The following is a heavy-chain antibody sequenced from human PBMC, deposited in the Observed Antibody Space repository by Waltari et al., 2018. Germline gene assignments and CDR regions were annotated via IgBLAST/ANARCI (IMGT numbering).Heavy chain of an antibody. V-gene: IGHV4-39*01. D-gene: IGHD3-22*01. CDR2: IYYSGRT. Sequence: QLQLQESGPGLVKPSETLSLTCTVSGGSISSSSYYWGWIRQPPGKGLEWIGSIYYSGRTYYNPSLKSRVTISVETSKNQFSLKLSSVTAADTAVYYCARRFAYYYDSSGYYWGQGTLVTVSS. CDR1: GGSISSSSYY. J-gene: IGHJ4*02. CDR3: ARRFAYYYDSSGYY.